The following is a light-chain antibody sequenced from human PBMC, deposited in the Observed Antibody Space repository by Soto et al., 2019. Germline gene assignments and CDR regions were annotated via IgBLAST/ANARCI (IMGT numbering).Light chain of an antibody. V-gene: IGLV2-14*01. CDR2: DVR. J-gene: IGLJ1*01. Sequence: QSALTQPASVSGSPGQSITISCTGTSSDVGDYNYVSWYQQHPGKAPKLMIYDVRNRPSGVSNRFSGSKSGNTAPLTISGLQAEDEADYYCSSYTSSSVYVFGTGTKVTVL. CDR3: SSYTSSSVYV. CDR1: SSDVGDYNY.